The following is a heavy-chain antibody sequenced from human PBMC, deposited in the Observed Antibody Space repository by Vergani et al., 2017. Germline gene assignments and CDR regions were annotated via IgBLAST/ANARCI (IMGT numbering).Heavy chain of an antibody. Sequence: QVQLQESGPGLVKPSETLSLTCTVSGGSVSSGSYYWSWIRQPPGKGLEWIGYIYSTGSTNYNPSLTSRVTMSVDTSKNQFSLKLRSVTAADTAVYFCARVMYRDEASTGYRLEGMDIWGQGTTVTISS. CDR3: ARVMYRDEASTGYRLEGMDI. D-gene: IGHD3-9*01. CDR1: GGSVSSGSYY. CDR2: IYSTGST. V-gene: IGHV4-61*01. J-gene: IGHJ6*02.